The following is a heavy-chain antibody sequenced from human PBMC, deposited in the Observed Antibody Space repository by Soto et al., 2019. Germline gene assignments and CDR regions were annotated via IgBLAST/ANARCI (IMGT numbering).Heavy chain of an antibody. V-gene: IGHV4-34*01. Sequence: SETLSLTCAVYGGSFSNYYWSWIRQPPGKGLKWIGEINDSGSTNYNPSLKSRVTISVDTSKNQFSLKLNSVTAADTAVYYCARSQRQQLVRRNWFDSWGQGSLVTVSS. CDR1: GGSFSNYY. J-gene: IGHJ5*01. CDR3: ARSQRQQLVRRNWFDS. D-gene: IGHD6-13*01. CDR2: INDSGST.